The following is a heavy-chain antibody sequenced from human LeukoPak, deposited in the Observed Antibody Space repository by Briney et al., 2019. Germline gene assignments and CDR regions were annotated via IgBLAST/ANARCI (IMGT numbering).Heavy chain of an antibody. V-gene: IGHV4-39*07. CDR3: ARAQILLYSGSYAY. D-gene: IGHD1-26*01. CDR1: GVSISSSSYY. CDR2: IYYSGST. J-gene: IGHJ4*02. Sequence: PSETLSLTCTVSGVSISSSSYYWGWIRQPPGKGLEWIGSIYYSGSTYYNPSLKSRVTISVDTSKNQFSLKLSSVTAADTAVYYCARAQILLYSGSYAYWGQGTLVTVSS.